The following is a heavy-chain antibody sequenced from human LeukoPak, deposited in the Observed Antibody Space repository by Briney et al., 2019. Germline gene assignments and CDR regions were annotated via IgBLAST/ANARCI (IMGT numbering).Heavy chain of an antibody. CDR3: ARDGPPRPGDSYGEELEF. J-gene: IGHJ4*02. CDR1: GYTFTSYY. Sequence: GASVKVSCKASGYTFTSYYIHWLRQVPGQGLEWLGWIKHDSGVPNYAPKFRGRVTMTRDTSISAAFLDLRSLRSDDTAVYYCARDGPPRPGDSYGEELEFWGQGTLVTVSS. CDR2: IKHDSGVP. V-gene: IGHV1-2*02. D-gene: IGHD5-18*01.